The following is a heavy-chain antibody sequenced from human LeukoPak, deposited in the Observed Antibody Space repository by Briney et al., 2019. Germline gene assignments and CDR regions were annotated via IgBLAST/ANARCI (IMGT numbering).Heavy chain of an antibody. V-gene: IGHV3-48*02. Sequence: GGSLRLSCAVSGLTFSSDAMNWVCQAPGKGLEWVSFISSSSAAIYYADSVKGRFTISRDNAKNSLYLQMNTLRDEDTAVYYCARGRNHAFDIWGQGTVVTVSS. CDR1: GLTFSSDA. CDR2: ISSSSAAI. CDR3: ARGRNHAFDI. D-gene: IGHD3-10*01. J-gene: IGHJ3*02.